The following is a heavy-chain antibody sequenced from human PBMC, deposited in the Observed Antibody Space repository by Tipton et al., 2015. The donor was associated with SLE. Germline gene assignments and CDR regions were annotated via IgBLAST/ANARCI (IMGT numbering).Heavy chain of an antibody. CDR1: GFTFSSYE. Sequence: SLRLSCAASGFTFSSYEMNWVRQAPGKGLEWVSYISSSGSTIYYADSVKGRFTISRDNAKNSLYLQMNSLRAEDTAVYYCARGGMGASTGPFGYWGQGTLVTVSS. J-gene: IGHJ4*02. D-gene: IGHD1-26*01. CDR2: ISSSGSTI. V-gene: IGHV3-48*03. CDR3: ARGGMGASTGPFGY.